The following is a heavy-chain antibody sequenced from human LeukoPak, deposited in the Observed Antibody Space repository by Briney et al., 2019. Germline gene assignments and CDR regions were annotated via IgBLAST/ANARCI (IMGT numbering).Heavy chain of an antibody. CDR1: GFTFSSYW. V-gene: IGHV3-74*01. Sequence: GGSLRLSCAASGFTFSSYWMHWVRQAPGNGLVWVSHISGDGSRTSYADSMKGRFTISRDNAKNTLYLQMNSLRDEDTAVYYCARDRGYCIDCWGQGTLVTVSS. J-gene: IGHJ4*02. CDR2: ISGDGSRT. D-gene: IGHD2-15*01. CDR3: ARDRGYCIDC.